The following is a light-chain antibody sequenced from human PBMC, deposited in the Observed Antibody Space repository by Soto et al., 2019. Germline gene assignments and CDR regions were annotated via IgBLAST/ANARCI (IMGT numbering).Light chain of an antibody. CDR2: GAS. CDR3: QQYGSAPYA. CDR1: QSVSSNY. V-gene: IGKV3-20*01. J-gene: IGKJ2*01. Sequence: IVLTQSPGTLSLSPGEGATLSCRASQSVSSNYLAWYQQRPGQTPRLLIYGASNRATGFPDRFSGSGSVTNFTLTISRLEPEDFAVYYCQQYGSAPYAFGQGTRLEI.